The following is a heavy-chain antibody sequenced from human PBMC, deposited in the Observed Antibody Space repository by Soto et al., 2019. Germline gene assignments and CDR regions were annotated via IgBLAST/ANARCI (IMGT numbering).Heavy chain of an antibody. Sequence: PSETLSLTCAVYGGSFSGYYWSWIRQPPGKGLEWIGEINHSGSTNYNPSLKSRVTISVDTSKNQFSLKLSSVTAADTAVYYCARGKGSGSNGKLWFDPWGQGTLVTVSS. D-gene: IGHD5-12*01. V-gene: IGHV4-34*01. CDR3: ARGKGSGSNGKLWFDP. CDR1: GGSFSGYY. CDR2: INHSGST. J-gene: IGHJ5*02.